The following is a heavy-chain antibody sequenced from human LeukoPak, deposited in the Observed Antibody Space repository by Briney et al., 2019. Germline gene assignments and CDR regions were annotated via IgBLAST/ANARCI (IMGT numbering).Heavy chain of an antibody. J-gene: IGHJ4*02. CDR1: GFTLGTFW. V-gene: IGHV3-7*01. CDR2: IKQDGSDK. D-gene: IGHD6-13*01. CDR3: ARQYSSSWYALGYLDY. Sequence: GGSLRLSCAASGFTLGTFWMSWFRRAPGKGLSGLANIKQDGSDKYYVDSVKGRFTISRDNAKNSLYLQMNSLRADDTALYYCARQYSSSWYALGYLDYWGQRTLVTVSS.